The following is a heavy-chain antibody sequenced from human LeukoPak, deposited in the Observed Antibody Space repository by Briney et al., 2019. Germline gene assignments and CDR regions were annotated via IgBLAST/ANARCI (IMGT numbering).Heavy chain of an antibody. Sequence: GGSLRLSCVVSGFTFSSSWMSCVRQAPGKGLEWVANIKQDGSEKYYVDSVKGRFTISRDNAKNSLYLQMNSLRAEDTAVYYCARGATGAWGQGTTVTVSS. CDR1: GFTFSSSW. CDR3: ARGATGA. CDR2: IKQDGSEK. J-gene: IGHJ6*02. V-gene: IGHV3-7*05.